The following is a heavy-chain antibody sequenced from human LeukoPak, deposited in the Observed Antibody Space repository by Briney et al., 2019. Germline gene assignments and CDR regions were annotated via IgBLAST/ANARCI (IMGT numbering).Heavy chain of an antibody. D-gene: IGHD6-13*01. Sequence: SETLSLTCTVSGGSISSHYWSWIRQPPGKGLEWIGYLSYSGGTNYNPSLKSRVTMSVDTSKNQFSLKLRSVTAADTAVYYCTRGPWDSSFDYWGQGTLVTVSS. CDR1: GGSISSHY. CDR3: TRGPWDSSFDY. J-gene: IGHJ4*02. V-gene: IGHV4-59*11. CDR2: LSYSGGT.